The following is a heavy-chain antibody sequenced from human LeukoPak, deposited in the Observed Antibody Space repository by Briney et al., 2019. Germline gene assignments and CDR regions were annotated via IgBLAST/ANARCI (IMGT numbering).Heavy chain of an antibody. Sequence: GGSLRLSCAASGFTFSASAMTWVRQAPGKGLEWVSTISGGGTSANYADSVKGRFTISRDNSKNTLYLQMNSLRAEDTAVYYCAKDLSLGPYGYFQHWGQGTLVTVSS. CDR1: GFTFSASA. J-gene: IGHJ1*01. V-gene: IGHV3-23*01. CDR3: AKDLSLGPYGYFQH. CDR2: ISGGGTSA. D-gene: IGHD3/OR15-3a*01.